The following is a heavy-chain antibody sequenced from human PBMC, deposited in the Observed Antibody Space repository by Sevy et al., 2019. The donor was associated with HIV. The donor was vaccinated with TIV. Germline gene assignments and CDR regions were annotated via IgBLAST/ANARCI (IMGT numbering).Heavy chain of an antibody. V-gene: IGHV3-49*03. CDR3: TRGPRGGWAFDL. Sequence: GGSLRLSCTASGFTFGDYAMSWFRQAPGKGLEWVGLFRSNGYGGTTEYAASVKGRFIMSRDDSKSIAYLQMNSLKTEDTAVYYCTRGPRGGWAFDLWGQGTMVTVSS. J-gene: IGHJ3*01. CDR2: FRSNGYGGTT. D-gene: IGHD3-16*01. CDR1: GFTFGDYA.